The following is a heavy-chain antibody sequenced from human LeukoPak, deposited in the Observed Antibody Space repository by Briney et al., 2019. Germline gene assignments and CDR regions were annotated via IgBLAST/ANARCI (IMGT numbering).Heavy chain of an antibody. D-gene: IGHD5-18*01. CDR1: GGTFSSXX. CDR2: IXXXXXXA. J-gene: IGHJ3*02. Sequence: ASVKVSCKASGGTFSSXXISWVRQAPGQGXXXXXXIXXXXXXAXXXXXXXXXXXXTADXSTSTAYMELSSLRSEDTAVYYCARDNLGYSSWDAFDIWGQGTMVTVSS. CDR3: ARDNLGYSSWDAFDI. V-gene: IGHV1-69*13.